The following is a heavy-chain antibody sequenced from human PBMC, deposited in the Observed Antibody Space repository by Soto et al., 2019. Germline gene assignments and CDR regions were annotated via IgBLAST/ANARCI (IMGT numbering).Heavy chain of an antibody. Sequence: ASVKVSCKASGYTFTSYGISWVRQAPGQGLEWMGWISAYNGNTNYAQKLQGRVTMTTDTSTSTAYMELRSLRSDDTAVYYCARARFGTTLETDNWFDLWGQGTLVTVVS. CDR2: ISAYNGNT. CDR1: GYTFTSYG. D-gene: IGHD1-7*01. V-gene: IGHV1-18*01. J-gene: IGHJ5*02. CDR3: ARARFGTTLETDNWFDL.